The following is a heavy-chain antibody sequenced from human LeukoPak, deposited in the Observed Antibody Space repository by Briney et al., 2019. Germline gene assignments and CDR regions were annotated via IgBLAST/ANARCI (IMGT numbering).Heavy chain of an antibody. V-gene: IGHV4-4*07. Sequence: PSETLSLTCSVSGGSISSSYWSWIRQPAGKGLEWIGRICSSGSTNYNPSLKSRVTMSVDTSKNQFSLKLSSVTAADTAVYYCARVSLVRGAPDYYFDYWGQGTLVTVSS. J-gene: IGHJ4*02. CDR3: ARVSLVRGAPDYYFDY. D-gene: IGHD3-10*01. CDR1: GGSISSSY. CDR2: ICSSGST.